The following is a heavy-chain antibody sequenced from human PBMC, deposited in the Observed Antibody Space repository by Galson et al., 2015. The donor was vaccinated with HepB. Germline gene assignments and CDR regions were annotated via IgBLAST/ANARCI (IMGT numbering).Heavy chain of an antibody. J-gene: IGHJ4*02. CDR3: ARGLRIAVAGRSFDY. D-gene: IGHD6-19*01. CDR2: INPRGGST. V-gene: IGHV1-46*03. CDR1: GYTFTSYY. Sequence: VKVSCKASGYTFTSYYMHWVRQSPGQGLEWMGIINPRGGSTSYAQKFQGRVTMTRDTSTSTVYMELSSLRSEDTAVYYCARGLRIAVAGRSFDYWGQGTLVTVSS.